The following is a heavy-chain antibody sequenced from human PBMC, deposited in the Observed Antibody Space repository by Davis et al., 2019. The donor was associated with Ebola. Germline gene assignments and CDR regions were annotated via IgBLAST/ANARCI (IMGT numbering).Heavy chain of an antibody. V-gene: IGHV4-59*01. CDR3: ARGSVGATIFDYYYGMDV. Sequence: MPSETLSLTCTVPGGSISSYYWSCIRQPPGKGLEWIGYIYYSGSTNYNPSLKSRVTISVDTSKNQFSLKLSSVTAADTAVYYCARGSVGATIFDYYYGMDVWGQGTTVAVSS. CDR1: GGSISSYY. J-gene: IGHJ6*02. CDR2: IYYSGST. D-gene: IGHD1-26*01.